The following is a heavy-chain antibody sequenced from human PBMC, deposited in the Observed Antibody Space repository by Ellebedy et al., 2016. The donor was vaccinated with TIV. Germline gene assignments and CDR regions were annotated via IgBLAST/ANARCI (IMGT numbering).Heavy chain of an antibody. CDR2: IYYSGST. V-gene: IGHV4-61*01. CDR3: ARDAKWDSSGYPIWKTNWYFDL. J-gene: IGHJ2*01. D-gene: IGHD3-22*01. Sequence: SETLSLXXTVSGGSISSSSYHWGWIRQPPGKGLEWIGYIYYSGSTNYNPSLKSRVTISVDTSKNQFSLKLSSVTAADTAVYYCARDAKWDSSGYPIWKTNWYFDLWGRGTLVTVSS. CDR1: GGSISSSSYH.